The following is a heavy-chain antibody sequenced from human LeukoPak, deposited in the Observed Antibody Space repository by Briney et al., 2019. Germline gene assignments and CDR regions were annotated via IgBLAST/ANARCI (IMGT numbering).Heavy chain of an antibody. CDR3: ARWGRYDILTGYYLGYFDY. Sequence: GGSLRLSCAASGFTFSSYGMHWVRQAPGKGLEWVAFIRYDGSNKYYADSVKGRFTISRDNSKNTLYLQMNSLRAEDTAVYYCARWGRYDILTGYYLGYFDYWGQGTLVTVSS. D-gene: IGHD3-9*01. CDR1: GFTFSSYG. CDR2: IRYDGSNK. J-gene: IGHJ4*02. V-gene: IGHV3-30*02.